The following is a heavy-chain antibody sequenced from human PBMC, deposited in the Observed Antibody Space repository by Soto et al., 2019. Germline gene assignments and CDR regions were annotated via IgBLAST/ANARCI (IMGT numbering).Heavy chain of an antibody. CDR1: GFTFSSYG. V-gene: IGHV3-30*18. CDR3: ANGRGADY. D-gene: IGHD1-26*01. CDR2: ISYDGSNK. Sequence: QVQLVESGGGVVQPGRSLRLSCAASGFTFSSYGMHWVRQAPGKGLEWVAVISYDGSNKYYADSVKGRFTISRDNSKNTLYLQMNSLRAEDTAVYYCANGRGADYWGQGTLVTVSS. J-gene: IGHJ4*02.